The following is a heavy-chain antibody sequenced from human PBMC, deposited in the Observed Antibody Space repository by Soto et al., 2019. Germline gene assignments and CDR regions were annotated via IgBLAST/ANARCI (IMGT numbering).Heavy chain of an antibody. CDR2: ISGSGRST. V-gene: IGHV3-23*01. D-gene: IGHD5-18*01. CDR3: AKDGPDTNSYGYYYYGMDV. Sequence: GGSLRLSCPASGFTFSSYAMSWVPQAPGEGLEWVSAISGSGRSTYYADSVKGRFTNSRDNSKNTLYLQMNSLRAEDTAVYYCAKDGPDTNSYGYYYYGMDVWGQGTTVTVSS. J-gene: IGHJ6*02. CDR1: GFTFSSYA.